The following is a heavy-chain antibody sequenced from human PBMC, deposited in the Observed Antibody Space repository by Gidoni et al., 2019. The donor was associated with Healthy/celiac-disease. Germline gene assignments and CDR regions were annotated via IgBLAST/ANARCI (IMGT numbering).Heavy chain of an antibody. J-gene: IGHJ4*02. D-gene: IGHD3-10*01. CDR1: GGSFSGYY. Sequence: QVQLQQWGAGLLKPSQTLSLTCAVYGGSFSGYYWSWIRQPPGNGLEWIGEINHSGRTNYNPSLKSRVTISVDKSKNQFYLKLSSVSAADTAVYYCARGVDAGARHFDYWGQGTLVTVSS. CDR2: INHSGRT. CDR3: ARGVDAGARHFDY. V-gene: IGHV4-34*01.